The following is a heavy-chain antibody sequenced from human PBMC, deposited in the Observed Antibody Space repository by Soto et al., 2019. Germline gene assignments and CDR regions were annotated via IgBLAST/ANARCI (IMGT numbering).Heavy chain of an antibody. D-gene: IGHD3-9*01. Sequence: SQTLSLTCPVSSGSISSSSYYWGCLLQPPGKGLEWIGSIYYSVSTYYNPSPKSRVNISVDTSKNQFSLKLSSVTAADTAVYYCARTGYYVRGWFEPWGQGTLVTASS. CDR2: IYYSVST. CDR1: SGSISSSSYY. CDR3: ARTGYYVRGWFEP. J-gene: IGHJ5*02. V-gene: IGHV4-39*01.